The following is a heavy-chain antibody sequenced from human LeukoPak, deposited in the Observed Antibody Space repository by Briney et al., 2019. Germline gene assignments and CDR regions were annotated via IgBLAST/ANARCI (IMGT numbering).Heavy chain of an antibody. Sequence: ASVKVSCKASGGTFSSYAINWVRQAPGEGLEWMGRIIPILGIANYAQKFQGRVTITADRSTSTAYMELSSLRSEDTAVYYCAALFYDSSGYQTLYYFDYWGQGTLVTLSS. D-gene: IGHD3-22*01. CDR1: GGTFSSYA. CDR2: IIPILGIA. CDR3: AALFYDSSGYQTLYYFDY. V-gene: IGHV1-69*04. J-gene: IGHJ4*02.